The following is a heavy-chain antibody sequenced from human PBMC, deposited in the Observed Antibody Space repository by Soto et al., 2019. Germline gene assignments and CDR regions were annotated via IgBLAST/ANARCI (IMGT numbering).Heavy chain of an antibody. Sequence: PSETLSLTCTVSGGSTTSDYWSWIRQPPGKGLEWLGYIFHSLGAKYNPSLGSRGTISLDTSKDQLSLSLRSVTAADTAIYFCVRDLNGSGDYWGQGTLVTVSS. J-gene: IGHJ4*02. D-gene: IGHD3-10*01. V-gene: IGHV4-59*01. CDR1: GGSTTSDY. CDR2: IFHSLGA. CDR3: VRDLNGSGDY.